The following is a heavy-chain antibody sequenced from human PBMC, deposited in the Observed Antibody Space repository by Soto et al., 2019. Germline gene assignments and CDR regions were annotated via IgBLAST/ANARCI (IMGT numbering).Heavy chain of an antibody. V-gene: IGHV4-59*01. Sequence: PSETLSLTXTVSGGSITTYYWSWIRQPPGKGLEWIGFIYYSGTTNYNPSLKSRVTISVDTSKNQFSLKLSSVTAADTAVYYCARDAYSGYDKGYFDYWGPGTLVTVSS. CDR1: GGSITTYY. D-gene: IGHD5-12*01. CDR2: IYYSGTT. J-gene: IGHJ4*02. CDR3: ARDAYSGYDKGYFDY.